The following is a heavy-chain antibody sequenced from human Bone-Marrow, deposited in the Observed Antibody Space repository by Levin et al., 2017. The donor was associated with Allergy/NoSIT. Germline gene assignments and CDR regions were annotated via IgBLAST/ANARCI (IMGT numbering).Heavy chain of an antibody. CDR3: AHYVDGYKSRSANYRYFDY. D-gene: IGHD3-10*01. V-gene: IGHV2-5*02. Sequence: SGPTLVKPTQTLTLTCSFSGFSLTTRGEGVGWIRQPPGKALEWLALISWVDDKRYSPSLKTRLTVTTETSDNEVVLIMTNMDPVDTGTYYCAHYVDGYKSRSANYRYFDYWGQGTLVTVSS. J-gene: IGHJ4*02. CDR2: ISWVDDK. CDR1: GFSLTTRGEG.